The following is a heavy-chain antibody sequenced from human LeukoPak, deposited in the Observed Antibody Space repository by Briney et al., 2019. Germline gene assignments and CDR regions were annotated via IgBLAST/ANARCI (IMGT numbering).Heavy chain of an antibody. CDR1: GYTFNNYG. CDR3: VKDWHILTGRNCFDP. V-gene: IGHV1-18*01. D-gene: IGHD3-9*01. J-gene: IGHJ5*02. Sequence: LRASVRVSCKASGYTFNNYGISWVRQAPGQGLEWMGWVSSYNGDTNYAQKFRGRVTMSTDTSTSTAYMELRGLRFDDTAIYYCVKDWHILTGRNCFDPWGQGTLVTVSS. CDR2: VSSYNGDT.